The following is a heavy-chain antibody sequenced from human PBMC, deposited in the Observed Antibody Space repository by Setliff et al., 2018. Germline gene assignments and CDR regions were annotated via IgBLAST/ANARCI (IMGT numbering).Heavy chain of an antibody. CDR1: GFSFSSYA. J-gene: IGHJ4*01. V-gene: IGHV3-23*01. CDR2: IIGSGIST. D-gene: IGHD3-3*01. Sequence: PGGSLRLSCAASGFSFSSYAMSWVRQAPGKGLEWVSSIIGSGISTYYADSVQGRFTISRDNHKNTLHLQVNSLRVEDTAIYYCAKSPHDFWSGRVFFDYWGQGILVTVSS. CDR3: AKSPHDFWSGRVFFDY.